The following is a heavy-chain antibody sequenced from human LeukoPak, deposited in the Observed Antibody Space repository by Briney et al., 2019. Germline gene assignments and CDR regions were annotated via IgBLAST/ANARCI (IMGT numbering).Heavy chain of an antibody. CDR2: INPNSGDT. D-gene: IGHD3-3*01. Sequence: GASVKVSCKASGYIFTGYYMHWVRQAPGQGLEWMGWINPNSGDTNYAQKFQGRVTMTRDTSISTAYMELSRLRSDDTAVYYCARGEEWLLEDAFDIWGQGTMVTVSS. V-gene: IGHV1-2*02. CDR3: ARGEEWLLEDAFDI. CDR1: GYIFTGYY. J-gene: IGHJ3*02.